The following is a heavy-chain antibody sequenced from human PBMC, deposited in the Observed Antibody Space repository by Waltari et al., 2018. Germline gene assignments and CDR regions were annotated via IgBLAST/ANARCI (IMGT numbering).Heavy chain of an antibody. CDR1: DGSINYYS. CDR3: ARMGSTSRHSSRDIMDV. D-gene: IGHD2-2*01. J-gene: IGHJ6*02. Sequence: QVHLQESGPGLVKPSETLSLTCTVSDGSINYYSLSWIRQPAGKGLEWIGRIYSSGTTDYNPSLTSRVTMLVDTSKNQFSLKLSSVTAADTAVYYCARMGSTSRHSSRDIMDVWGQGASVTVS. V-gene: IGHV4-4*07. CDR2: IYSSGTT.